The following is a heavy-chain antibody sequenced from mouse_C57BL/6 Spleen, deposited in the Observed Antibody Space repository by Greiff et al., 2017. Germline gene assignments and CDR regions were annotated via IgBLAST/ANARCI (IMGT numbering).Heavy chain of an antibody. CDR1: GYTFTSYW. CDR3: ARGDGSSPYAMDY. CDR2: IDPSDSYT. D-gene: IGHD1-1*01. Sequence: QVQLQQPGAELVMPGASVKLSCKASGYTFTSYWMHWVKQRPGQGLEWIGEIDPSDSYTNYNQKFKGKSTLTVDKSSSTAYMQLSSLTSEDSAVYYGARGDGSSPYAMDYWGQGTSVTVSS. V-gene: IGHV1-69*01. J-gene: IGHJ4*01.